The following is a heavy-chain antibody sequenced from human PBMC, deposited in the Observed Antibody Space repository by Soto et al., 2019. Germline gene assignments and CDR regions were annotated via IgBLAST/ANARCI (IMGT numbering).Heavy chain of an antibody. J-gene: IGHJ4*02. V-gene: IGHV4-59*01. CDR2: IYYSGST. CDR1: GGSISSYY. CDR3: ARAQGPDLYYFDY. Sequence: QVQLQESGPGLVKPSETLSLTCTVSGGSISSYYWSWIRQPPGKGLEWIGYIYYSGSTNYNPSPKSRVTISVDTTKNQFSQKLSSVTAADTAVYYCARAQGPDLYYFDYWGQGTLVTVSS. D-gene: IGHD3-16*01.